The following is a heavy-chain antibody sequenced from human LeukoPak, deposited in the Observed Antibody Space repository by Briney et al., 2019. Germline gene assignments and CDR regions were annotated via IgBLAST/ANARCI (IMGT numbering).Heavy chain of an antibody. Sequence: GGSLRLSCAASGFTFSNYWMYWVRRAPGKGLVWVSHINSDGSSTSYADSVKGRFTISRDNAKNTLYLQMNSLRAEDTAVYYCARVVVDGYNCCIGYWGQGPLVTVSS. V-gene: IGHV3-74*01. D-gene: IGHD5-24*01. CDR2: INSDGSST. J-gene: IGHJ4*02. CDR1: GFTFSNYW. CDR3: ARVVVDGYNCCIGY.